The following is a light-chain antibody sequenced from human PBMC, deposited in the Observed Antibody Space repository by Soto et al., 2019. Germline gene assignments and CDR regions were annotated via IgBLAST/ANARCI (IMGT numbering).Light chain of an antibody. Sequence: ELVLTQSPGTLSLSPGDRATLSCRASQSVSSTYLAWYQQKPGQAPRLLIYDASNRATGIPARFSGSGSGTDFTLTISSLEPEDFAVYYCQQRSNWPSYTFGQGTKLEIK. CDR3: QQRSNWPSYT. V-gene: IGKV3-11*01. CDR1: QSVSSTY. CDR2: DAS. J-gene: IGKJ2*01.